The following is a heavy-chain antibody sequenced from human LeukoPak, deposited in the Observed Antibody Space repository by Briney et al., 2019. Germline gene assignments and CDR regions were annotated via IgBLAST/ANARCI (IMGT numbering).Heavy chain of an antibody. CDR3: AKGQPSTLFDC. CDR2: ITGSPVST. V-gene: IGHV3-23*01. CDR1: GFTFNTYG. J-gene: IGHJ4*02. Sequence: GGSLRLSCAASGFTFNTYGMTWVRQAPGKGLEWVSTITGSPVSTYYADSVKGRFTISRDNSKNTLYLHMNNLRVEDTAVYYCAKGQPSTLFDCWGQGTLATVSS.